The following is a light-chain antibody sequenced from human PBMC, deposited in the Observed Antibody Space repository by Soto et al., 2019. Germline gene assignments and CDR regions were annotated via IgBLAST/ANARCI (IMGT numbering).Light chain of an antibody. CDR3: QQSYSSSWT. V-gene: IGKV1-5*01. CDR1: QSIGDS. CDR2: DVS. J-gene: IGKJ1*01. Sequence: DIQMTQSPSTLSASVGDRVTITCRASQSIGDSLAWYQQKPGKAPYLLISDVSSLERGVPSRFSGSGSGTEFTLTISSMQPDDLATYYCQQSYSSSWTFGQGTKVDIK.